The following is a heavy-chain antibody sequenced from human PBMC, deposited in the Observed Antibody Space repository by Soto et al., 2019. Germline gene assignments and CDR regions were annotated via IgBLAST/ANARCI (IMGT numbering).Heavy chain of an antibody. J-gene: IGHJ4*02. CDR1: GYTFTSYG. V-gene: IGHV1-18*01. Sequence: ASVKVSCKASGYTFTSYGISWVRQAPGQGLEWMGWISAYNGNTNYAQKLQGRVTMTTDTSTSTAYMELRSLRSDDTAVYYCARSRDYPNSSYFEDWGQGTLDSVS. CDR2: ISAYNGNT. CDR3: ARSRDYPNSSYFED. D-gene: IGHD4-17*01.